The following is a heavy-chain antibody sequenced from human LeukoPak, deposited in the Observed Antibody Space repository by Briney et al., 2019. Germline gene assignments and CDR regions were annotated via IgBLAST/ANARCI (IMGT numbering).Heavy chain of an antibody. CDR2: IYPGDSDT. CDR3: ARHDDYSNFNEYYFGY. J-gene: IGHJ4*02. V-gene: IGHV5-51*01. Sequence: GESLKISCKGSGYSFTSYWIGWVRQMPGKGLEWMGIIYPGDSDTRYSPSFQGQVTISADKSISTAYLQWSSLKASDTAMYYCARHDDYSNFNEYYFGYWGQGTLVTVSS. CDR1: GYSFTSYW. D-gene: IGHD4-11*01.